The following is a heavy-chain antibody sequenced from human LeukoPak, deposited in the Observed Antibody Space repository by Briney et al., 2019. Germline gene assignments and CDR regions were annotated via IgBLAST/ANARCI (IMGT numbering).Heavy chain of an antibody. J-gene: IGHJ6*02. D-gene: IGHD3-3*01. CDR1: GGSINTHY. V-gene: IGHV4-59*11. Sequence: TSETLSLTCSVSGGSINTHYWSWIRQSPGKGLVWIGYVYYSGSTNYNPSLKSRVTISLDTSKIQFSLRLSSVTAADTAMYYCARIRSEYYYYNMDVWGQGTTVIVSS. CDR3: ARIRSEYYYYNMDV. CDR2: VYYSGST.